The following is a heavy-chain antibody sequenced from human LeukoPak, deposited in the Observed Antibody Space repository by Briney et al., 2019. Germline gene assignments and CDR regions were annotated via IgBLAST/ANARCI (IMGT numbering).Heavy chain of an antibody. J-gene: IGHJ6*03. V-gene: IGHV4-59*01. CDR3: ARNLYDYVWGRMDV. CDR1: GGSISSYY. D-gene: IGHD3-16*01. Sequence: PSETLSLTCTVSGGSISSYYWSWIRQPPGKGLEWIGYIYYSGSTNYNPSLKSRVTISVDTSKNQFSLKLSSVTAADTAVYYCARNLYDYVWGRMDVWGKGTTVTVSS. CDR2: IYYSGST.